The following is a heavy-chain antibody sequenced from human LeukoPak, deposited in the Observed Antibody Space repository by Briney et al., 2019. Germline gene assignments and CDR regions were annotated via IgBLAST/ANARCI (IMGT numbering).Heavy chain of an antibody. CDR2: IYTSGGT. Sequence: SETLSLTCAVSGGSISGYYWSWIRQPAGKGLEWIWRIYTSGGTHYNPSLKSRVTMSVDTSKNQFSLKLSSVTAADTAVYYCARGIIDSSGSYYYFDYWGQGTLVTVSS. D-gene: IGHD1-26*01. V-gene: IGHV4-4*07. J-gene: IGHJ4*02. CDR3: ARGIIDSSGSYYYFDY. CDR1: GGSISGYY.